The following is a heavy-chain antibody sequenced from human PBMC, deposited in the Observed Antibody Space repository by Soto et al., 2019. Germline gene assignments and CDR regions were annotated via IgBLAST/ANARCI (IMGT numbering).Heavy chain of an antibody. J-gene: IGHJ6*02. CDR1: GFTFDDYA. CDR3: AKEGGDYSSYYYYYGMDV. Sequence: DVQLVESGGGLVQPGRSLRLSCAASGFTFDDYAMHWVRQAPGKGLEWVSGISWNSGSIGYADSVKGRFTISRDNAKNSLYLQMNSLRAEDTALYYCAKEGGDYSSYYYYYGMDVWGQGTTVTVSS. CDR2: ISWNSGSI. D-gene: IGHD4-4*01. V-gene: IGHV3-9*01.